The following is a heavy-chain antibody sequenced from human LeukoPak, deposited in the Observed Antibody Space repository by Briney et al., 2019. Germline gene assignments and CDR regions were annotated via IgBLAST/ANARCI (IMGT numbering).Heavy chain of an antibody. D-gene: IGHD6-19*01. CDR1: GLSISNYW. CDR3: ARDGYSSGPGAD. Sequence: GGSLRLPCAVSGLSISNYWMSWVRHIPGKGVVGVTNINQDDSEKYYMVSVKGRFTISRDNAKNSLYLQMNSLRAEDTAVYYCARDGYSSGPGADWGQGTLVTVSS. J-gene: IGHJ4*02. CDR2: INQDDSEK. V-gene: IGHV3-7*04.